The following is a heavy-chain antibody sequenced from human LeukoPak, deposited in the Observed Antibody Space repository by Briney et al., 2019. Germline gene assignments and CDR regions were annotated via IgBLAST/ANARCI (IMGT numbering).Heavy chain of an antibody. CDR1: GFTVSSKY. J-gene: IGHJ4*02. V-gene: IGHV3-66*01. CDR3: ARGFSY. Sequence: GGSLRLSCAASGFTVSSKYMSWVRQAPGKGLEWVSVIYTGETTYYADSVKGRFTISRDNAKNSLYLQMNSLRAEDTAVYYCARGFSYWGQGTLVTVSS. CDR2: IYTGETT.